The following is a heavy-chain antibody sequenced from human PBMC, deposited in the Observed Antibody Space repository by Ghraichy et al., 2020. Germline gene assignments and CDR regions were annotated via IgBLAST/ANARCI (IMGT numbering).Heavy chain of an antibody. CDR2: ITGSSSRT. Sequence: GGSLRLSCTGSGFTFSTYGMTWVRQAPGKGLEWVSGITGSSSRTYYADSVKGRFTISRDNSKNTLYLQMDSLRAEDTAIYYCARDSPSIVRADGGSDFWGQGTLVAVS. CDR1: GFTFSTYG. CDR3: ARDSPSIVRADGGSDF. D-gene: IGHD3-16*01. J-gene: IGHJ4*02. V-gene: IGHV3-23*01.